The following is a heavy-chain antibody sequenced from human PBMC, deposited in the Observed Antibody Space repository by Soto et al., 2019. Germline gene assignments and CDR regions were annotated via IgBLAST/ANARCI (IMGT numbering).Heavy chain of an antibody. V-gene: IGHV1-18*01. Sequence: ASVKVSCKASGYTFTSFGITWVRQAPGQGLEWMGWISAYNGNTNYAQKYQGRVSLTTDTSTRTAYMELRSLRSDDTAVYYCAKADSNYAGRFSYYYMDVWGNGTLVTVSS. J-gene: IGHJ6*03. CDR1: GYTFTSFG. CDR3: AKADSNYAGRFSYYYMDV. D-gene: IGHD4-4*01. CDR2: ISAYNGNT.